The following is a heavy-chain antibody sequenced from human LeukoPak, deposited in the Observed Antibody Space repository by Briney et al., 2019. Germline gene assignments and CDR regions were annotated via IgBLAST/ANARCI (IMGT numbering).Heavy chain of an antibody. Sequence: GESLKISCQGSGYSFSTYWIGWVRQMPGKGLEWMGIIYPVNSETRYSPSFQGQVTISADKSISTAYLQWSSLKAADTAIYYCARRRDGYPGHFDYWGQGTLVTVSS. CDR1: GYSFSTYW. D-gene: IGHD5-24*01. CDR2: IYPVNSET. CDR3: ARRRDGYPGHFDY. V-gene: IGHV5-51*01. J-gene: IGHJ4*02.